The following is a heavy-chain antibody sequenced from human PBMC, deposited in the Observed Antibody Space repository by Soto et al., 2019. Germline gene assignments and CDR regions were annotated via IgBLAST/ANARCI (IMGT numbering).Heavy chain of an antibody. J-gene: IGHJ6*02. V-gene: IGHV2-5*02. Sequence: QITLKESGPTLVKPTQTLTLTCTFSGFSLSTGGMGVGWIRQPPGKALEWLALIYWDGDRRYRPSLMSRLTIAKDTSKNPVVITMTTMDPVDTATYYCVHSRCGGDCLQSYSSHYYYGMDIWGQGTTVTVSS. CDR2: IYWDGDR. CDR3: VHSRCGGDCLQSYSSHYYYGMDI. CDR1: GFSLSTGGMG. D-gene: IGHD2-21*02.